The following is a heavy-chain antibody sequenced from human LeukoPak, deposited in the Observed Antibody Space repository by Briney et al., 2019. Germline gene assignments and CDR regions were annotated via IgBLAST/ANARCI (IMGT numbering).Heavy chain of an antibody. CDR3: ARDGSFWRGYPYYFDY. Sequence: PGGSLTLSYAASGFTFSSYGMHWLRQAPGKGLEWVAIIWYDGSNKYYADSVKGRFTISRDNSKNTLYLQVNSLRAEDTAVYYCARDGSFWRGYPYYFDYWGQGTLVTVSS. D-gene: IGHD3-3*01. V-gene: IGHV3-33*01. CDR2: IWYDGSNK. J-gene: IGHJ4*02. CDR1: GFTFSSYG.